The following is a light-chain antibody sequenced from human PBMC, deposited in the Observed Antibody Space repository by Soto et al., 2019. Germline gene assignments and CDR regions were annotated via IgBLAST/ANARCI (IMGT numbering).Light chain of an antibody. CDR3: QQYGTDLWT. CDR1: QSISSW. J-gene: IGKJ1*01. CDR2: EAS. V-gene: IGKV1-5*01. Sequence: DIQMTQSPSTLSASVGDRVTIXXRASQSISSWVAWVQQKPGTAPKXLRDEASSLERGGPSMFSGSGAGTEFTLTISSLQPDDFATYSCQQYGTDLWTFGQGTKVDIK.